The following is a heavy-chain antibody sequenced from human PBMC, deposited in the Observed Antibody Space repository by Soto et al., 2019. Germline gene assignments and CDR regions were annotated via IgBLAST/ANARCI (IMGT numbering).Heavy chain of an antibody. D-gene: IGHD6-13*01. V-gene: IGHV4-39*07. CDR1: GGSISSSSHY. CDR2: IYYSGST. CDR3: ARRIAAADQTYYYYYGMDV. J-gene: IGHJ6*02. Sequence: PSETLSLTCTVSGGSISSSSHYWGWIRQPPGKGLEWIGTIYYSGSTYYNPSLKSRVTISVDTSKNQFSLKLSSVTAADTAVYYCARRIAAADQTYYYYYGMDVWGQGTTVT.